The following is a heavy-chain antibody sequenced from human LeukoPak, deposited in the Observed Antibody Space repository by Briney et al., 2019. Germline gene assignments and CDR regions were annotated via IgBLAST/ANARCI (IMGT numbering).Heavy chain of an antibody. J-gene: IGHJ4*02. V-gene: IGHV3-30-3*01. CDR2: ISYDGSNK. CDR3: ARELVWRIAAPFDY. Sequence: PGRSLRLSCAASGFTFSSYAMHWVRQAPGKGLEGVAVISYDGSNKYYADSVKGRFTISRDNSKNTLYLQMNSLRAEDTAVYYCARELVWRIAAPFDYWGQGTLVTVSS. D-gene: IGHD6-13*01. CDR1: GFTFSSYA.